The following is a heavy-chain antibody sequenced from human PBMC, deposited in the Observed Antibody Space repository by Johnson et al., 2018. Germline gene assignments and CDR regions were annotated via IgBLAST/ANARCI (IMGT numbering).Heavy chain of an antibody. CDR2: MNPNSGNT. CDR1: GYTFISYD. CDR3: ARGSFQDFGVVIFGSRMDV. D-gene: IGHD3-3*01. V-gene: IGHV1-8*01. J-gene: IGHJ6*02. Sequence: QVQLVQSGAEVKRPGASVKVSCKASGYTFISYDINWVRQATGPGLEWMGRMNPNSGNTGYAQKFQGRVTMTRNTSISTAHMELSSLRSEDTAVYYCARGSFQDFGVVIFGSRMDVWGQGTTVTVSS.